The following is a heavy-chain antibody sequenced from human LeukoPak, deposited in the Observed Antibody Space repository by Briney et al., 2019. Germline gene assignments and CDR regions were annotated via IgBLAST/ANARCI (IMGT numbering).Heavy chain of an antibody. J-gene: IGHJ4*02. Sequence: PGGSLRLSCAASGFTFSSYGMHWVRQAPGKGLEWVAVISYDGSNKYYADSVKGRFTISRDNSKNTLYLQMNSLRAEDTAVYFCAKDCYILTGYYPTSYFDYWGQGTLVTVSS. CDR3: AKDCYILTGYYPTSYFDY. V-gene: IGHV3-30*18. CDR2: ISYDGSNK. D-gene: IGHD3-9*01. CDR1: GFTFSSYG.